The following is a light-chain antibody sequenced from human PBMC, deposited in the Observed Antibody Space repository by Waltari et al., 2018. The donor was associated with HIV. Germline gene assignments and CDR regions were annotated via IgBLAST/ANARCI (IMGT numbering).Light chain of an antibody. V-gene: IGLV2-11*01. CDR3: CSYTASDTWV. Sequence: QSALTQPRSVSGSPGQSLTIPCTGPCSAVGPYSTASWYQQRPDKAPRLIISHVTERPSGVPDRFSGSKSGNTASLTISGLQAEDEADYHCCSYTASDTWVFGGGTQLTVL. J-gene: IGLJ3*02. CDR2: HVT. CDR1: CSAVGPYST.